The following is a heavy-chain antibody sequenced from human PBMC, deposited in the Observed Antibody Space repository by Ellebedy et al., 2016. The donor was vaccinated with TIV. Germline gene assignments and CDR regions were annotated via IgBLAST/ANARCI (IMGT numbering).Heavy chain of an antibody. V-gene: IGHV3-23*01. Sequence: RGSLRLSXAASGFTFSSYAMSWVRQAPGKGLEWVSAISGSGGSTYYADSVKGRFTISRDNSKNTLYLQMNSLRAEDTAVYYCAKVRVGVPAAIIDYWGQGTLVTVSS. J-gene: IGHJ4*02. CDR2: ISGSGGST. CDR1: GFTFSSYA. D-gene: IGHD2-2*02. CDR3: AKVRVGVPAAIIDY.